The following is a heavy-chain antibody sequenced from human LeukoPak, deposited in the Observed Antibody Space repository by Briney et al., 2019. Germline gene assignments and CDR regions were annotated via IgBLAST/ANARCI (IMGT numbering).Heavy chain of an antibody. CDR2: INPDGGNT. CDR1: GYTFTNSY. CDR3: ARATVTTFNWFDP. J-gene: IGHJ5*02. D-gene: IGHD4-17*01. Sequence: ASVKVSCKASGYTFTNSYIHWVRQAPGQVLEWMGLINPDGGNTNYAQNFQGRVTLTRDTSTSTVYMELSSLRSEDTAVYYCARATVTTFNWFDPWGQGTVVTVSS. V-gene: IGHV1-46*01.